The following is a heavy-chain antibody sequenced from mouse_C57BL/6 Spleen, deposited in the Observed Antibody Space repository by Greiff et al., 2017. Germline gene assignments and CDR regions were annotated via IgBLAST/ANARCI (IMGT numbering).Heavy chain of an antibody. CDR2: IHPNSGST. J-gene: IGHJ4*01. V-gene: IGHV1-64*01. CDR1: GYTFTSYW. D-gene: IGHD2-1*01. Sequence: QVQLQQPGAELVRPGSSVKLSCKASGYTFTSYWMDWVKQRPGQGLEWIGMIHPNSGSTNYNEKFKSKATLTVDKSSSTAYMQRSSLTSEDSAGYYCARRGGNYVYAMDYWGQGTSVTVSS. CDR3: ARRGGNYVYAMDY.